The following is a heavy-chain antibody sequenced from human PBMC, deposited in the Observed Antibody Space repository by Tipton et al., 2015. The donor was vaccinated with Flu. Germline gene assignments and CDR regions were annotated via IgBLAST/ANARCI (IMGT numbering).Heavy chain of an antibody. CDR2: IWYDGSNK. J-gene: IGHJ6*02. CDR1: GFTFSSDG. D-gene: IGHD3-3*01. CDR3: ARDHPPSITVLGEITDYFGMAV. V-gene: IGHV3-33*01. Sequence: SLRLSCAASGFTFSSDGMHWVRQAPGKGLEWVAVIWYDGSNKYYADSVKGRFTISKDNAKNSLYLQMNSLRAEDTAGYYCARDHPPSITVLGEITDYFGMAVWGQGTTVTVSS.